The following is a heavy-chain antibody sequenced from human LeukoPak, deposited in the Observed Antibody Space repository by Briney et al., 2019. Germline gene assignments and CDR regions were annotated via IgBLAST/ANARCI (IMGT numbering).Heavy chain of an antibody. CDR2: INHSGST. V-gene: IGHV4-34*01. CDR1: GGPFSGYY. Sequence: SETLSLTCAVYGGPFSGYYWSWIRQPPGKGLEWIGEINHSGSTNYNPSLKSRVTISVDTSKNQFSLKLSSVTAADTAVYYCARAMVRGYNWFDPWGQGTLVTVSS. D-gene: IGHD3-10*01. J-gene: IGHJ5*02. CDR3: ARAMVRGYNWFDP.